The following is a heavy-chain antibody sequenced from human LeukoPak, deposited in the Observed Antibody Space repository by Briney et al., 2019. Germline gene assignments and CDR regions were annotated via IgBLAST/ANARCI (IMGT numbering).Heavy chain of an antibody. D-gene: IGHD3-3*01. CDR1: GFSFSTSG. Sequence: PGGSLRLSCAASGFSFSTSGMHWVRQAPGKGLEWVAVISHDGSNKYSADSVKGRFTISRDNSKNTLYLQMSSLRVEDTAVYYCAKELEWPNWFDPWGQGTLVTVSS. V-gene: IGHV3-30*18. J-gene: IGHJ5*02. CDR3: AKELEWPNWFDP. CDR2: ISHDGSNK.